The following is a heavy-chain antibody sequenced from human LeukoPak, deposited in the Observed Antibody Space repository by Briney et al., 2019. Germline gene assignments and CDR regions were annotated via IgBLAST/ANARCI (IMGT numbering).Heavy chain of an antibody. CDR3: ARGSCSGGSCSGWFDP. CDR1: GGSINNYY. D-gene: IGHD2-15*01. CDR2: FFYTGNT. J-gene: IGHJ5*02. V-gene: IGHV4-59*12. Sequence: PSETLSLTCTVSGGSINNYYWSWIRQPPGKGLEWIGYFFYTGNTNYNPSPSLRSRATISVDMSKNEFSLKLSSVTAADTAVYYCARGSCSGGSCSGWFDPWGQGTLVTVSS.